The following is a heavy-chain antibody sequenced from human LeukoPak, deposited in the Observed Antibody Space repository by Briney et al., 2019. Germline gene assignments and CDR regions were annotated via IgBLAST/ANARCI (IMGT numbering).Heavy chain of an antibody. D-gene: IGHD3-22*01. CDR1: GFXLSVYS. CDR2: ISRSSSYI. CDR3: ARIPARYYDSSGYGVLDY. V-gene: IGHV3-21*01. J-gene: IGHJ4*02. Sequence: GGSLRLSCAASGFXLSVYSMNWVRQAPGKGLEWVSSISRSSSYIYYADSVKGRFTVSRDDAKNSLSLQMNSLRAEDTAVYYCARIPARYYDSSGYGVLDYWGQGTLVTVSS.